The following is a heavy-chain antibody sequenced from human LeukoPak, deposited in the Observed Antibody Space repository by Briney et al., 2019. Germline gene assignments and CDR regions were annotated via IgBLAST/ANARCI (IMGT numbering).Heavy chain of an antibody. D-gene: IGHD3-10*01. CDR2: ISSSSSYI. CDR3: AVLWFGELLSFDY. Sequence: GSLRLSCAASGFTFSSYSMNWVRQAPGKGLEWVSSISSSSSYIYYADSVKGRFTISRDNAKNSLYLQMNSLRAEDTAVYYCAVLWFGELLSFDYWGQGTLVTVSS. V-gene: IGHV3-21*01. J-gene: IGHJ4*02. CDR1: GFTFSSYS.